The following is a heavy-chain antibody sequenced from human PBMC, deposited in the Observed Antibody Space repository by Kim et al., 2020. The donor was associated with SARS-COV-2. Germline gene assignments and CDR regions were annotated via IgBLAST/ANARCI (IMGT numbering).Heavy chain of an antibody. Sequence: SETLSLTCTVSGGSISSSSYYWGWIRQPPGKGLEWIGSIYYSGSTYYNPSLKSRVTISVDTSKNQFSLKLSSVTAADTAVYYCVPYYYDSSGYYFDYWGQGTLVTVSS. CDR2: IYYSGST. CDR1: GGSISSSSYY. CDR3: VPYYYDSSGYYFDY. J-gene: IGHJ4*02. V-gene: IGHV4-39*07. D-gene: IGHD3-22*01.